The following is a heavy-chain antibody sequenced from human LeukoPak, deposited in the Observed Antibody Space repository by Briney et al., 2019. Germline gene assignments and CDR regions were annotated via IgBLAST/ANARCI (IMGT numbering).Heavy chain of an antibody. CDR2: ISSSSSTI. V-gene: IGHV3-48*02. CDR1: RFIFSRYS. D-gene: IGHD3-9*01. J-gene: IGHJ6*02. CDR3: ARAFEAGAWFGMDV. Sequence: TGGSLRLSCAASRFIFSRYSMNWVRQAPGKGLELISYISSSSSTIYYADSVRGRFTISRDNAKNSLYLQMNGLRDEDTAVYYCARAFEAGAWFGMDVWGQGTTVTASS.